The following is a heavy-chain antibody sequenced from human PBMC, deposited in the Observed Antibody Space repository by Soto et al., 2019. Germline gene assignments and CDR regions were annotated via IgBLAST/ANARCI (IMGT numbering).Heavy chain of an antibody. J-gene: IGHJ6*02. Sequence: PGGSLRLSCAASGFTFSNAWMSWVRQAPGKGLEWVGRIKSKTDGGTTDYAAPVKGRFTISRDDSKHTLYLQMNSLKTEDTAVYYCTTGLLRSGSSFIYYYYGMDVWGQGTTVTVS. CDR1: GFTFSNAW. CDR2: IKSKTDGGTT. V-gene: IGHV3-15*01. D-gene: IGHD3-10*01. CDR3: TTGLLRSGSSFIYYYYGMDV.